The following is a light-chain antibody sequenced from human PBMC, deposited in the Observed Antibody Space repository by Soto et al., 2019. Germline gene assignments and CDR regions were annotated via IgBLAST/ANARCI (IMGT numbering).Light chain of an antibody. J-gene: IGKJ4*01. V-gene: IGKV3-20*01. Sequence: EIVLTQSPGTLSLSPGERATLSCRASQTVRTNYLAWFQHKPGQAPRLLIYGASSRATGIPDRFSDSGSGTDFTLTINRLEPEDFAVYFCQQYSDSPLTFGGGTKVEIK. CDR2: GAS. CDR1: QTVRTNY. CDR3: QQYSDSPLT.